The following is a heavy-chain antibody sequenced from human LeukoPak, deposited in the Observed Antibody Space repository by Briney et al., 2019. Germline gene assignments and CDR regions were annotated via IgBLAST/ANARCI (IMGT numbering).Heavy chain of an antibody. CDR3: AKGGLAAAGINY. CDR2: IWYDGSNK. D-gene: IGHD6-13*01. CDR1: GFTFRNYG. V-gene: IGHV3-33*06. Sequence: PGRSLRLSCGASGFTFRNYGMHRVRQAPGKGLEWVAIIWYDGSNKYYADSVKGRFTISRDNSKNMVYLQMNSLRAEDTAVYYCAKGGLAAAGINYWGQGTLVTVS. J-gene: IGHJ4*02.